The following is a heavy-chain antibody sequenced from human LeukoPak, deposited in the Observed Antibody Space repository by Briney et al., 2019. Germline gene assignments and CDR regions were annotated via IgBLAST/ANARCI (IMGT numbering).Heavy chain of an antibody. Sequence: QAGGSLRLSCAASGFTFSDYGMTWVRQAPGKGLEWVSTISDGGSFTYYADSVKGRFTISRDNSKNTLFLQMNTLRAEDTAVYYCARERPPRFGYSSGSATFDYWGQGTLVTVSS. V-gene: IGHV3-23*01. CDR2: ISDGGSFT. J-gene: IGHJ4*02. CDR1: GFTFSDYG. CDR3: ARERPPRFGYSSGSATFDY. D-gene: IGHD6-19*01.